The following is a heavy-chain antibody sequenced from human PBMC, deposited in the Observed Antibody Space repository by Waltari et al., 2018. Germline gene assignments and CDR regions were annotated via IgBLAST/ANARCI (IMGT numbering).Heavy chain of an antibody. CDR2: IYWNDKK. J-gene: IGHJ5*02. D-gene: IGHD3-3*01. CDR3: ARKVYDFWSGYSNWLDP. V-gene: IGHV2-5*01. Sequence: QITLKESGPTLVKPTQTLTLTCTFSGFSLSTSGVGVAWIRQPPGKAPQWLALIYWNDKKYYSPSLESRLSVSKDTSRNQVVLKMTNMDPVDTATYYCARKVYDFWSGYSNWLDPWGQGILVTVSS. CDR1: GFSLSTSGVG.